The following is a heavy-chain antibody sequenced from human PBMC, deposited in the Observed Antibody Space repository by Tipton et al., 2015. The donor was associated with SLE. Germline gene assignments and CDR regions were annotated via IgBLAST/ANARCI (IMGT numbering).Heavy chain of an antibody. V-gene: IGHV4-59*01. J-gene: IGHJ3*02. CDR1: GGSISGYY. CDR2: IHYSGTT. D-gene: IGHD3-10*01. Sequence: TLSLTCAVSGGSISGYYWSWIRQPPGKELEWIGYIHYSGTTDYNPSLRSRVTMSVDTSKNQFSLRLSSVTAADTAVYYCARDYYGSGFDAFDIWGQGTMVTVSS. CDR3: ARDYYGSGFDAFDI.